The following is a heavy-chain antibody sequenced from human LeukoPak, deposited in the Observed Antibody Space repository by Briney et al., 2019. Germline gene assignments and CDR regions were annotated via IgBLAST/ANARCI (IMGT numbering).Heavy chain of an antibody. CDR2: ISSSSSYI. CDR1: GFTFSSYS. CDR3: ARRGSGSYDY. J-gene: IGHJ4*02. D-gene: IGHD3-10*01. Sequence: PGGSLRLSCAASGFTFSSYSMNWVRQAPGKGLEWVSSISSSSSYIYYADSVKGRFTISRDNAKNSLYLQMSSLRAEDTAVYYCARRGSGSYDYWGQGTLVTVSS. V-gene: IGHV3-21*01.